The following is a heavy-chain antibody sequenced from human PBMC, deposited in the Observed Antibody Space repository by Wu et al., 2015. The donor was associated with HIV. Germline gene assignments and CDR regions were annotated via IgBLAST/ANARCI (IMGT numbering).Heavy chain of an antibody. CDR1: GYIFSNYD. J-gene: IGHJ6*03. V-gene: IGHV1-8*03. D-gene: IGHD2-21*01. CDR2: MNPNSGNT. Sequence: QVQLMQSGAEVKKPGASVKVSCKASGYIFSNYDINWVRQAPGQGLEWMGWMNPNSGNTGFAQNFQGRVTVTRNTSITTAYMELSSLRSEDTAVYYCARGNRGGIVMDPDAKHNYYYYMDVWG. CDR3: ARGNRGGIVMDPDAKHNYYYYMDV.